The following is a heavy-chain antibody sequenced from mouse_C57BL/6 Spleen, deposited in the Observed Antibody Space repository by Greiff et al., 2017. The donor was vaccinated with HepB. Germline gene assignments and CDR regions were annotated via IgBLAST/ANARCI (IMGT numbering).Heavy chain of an antibody. J-gene: IGHJ3*01. V-gene: IGHV1-26*01. CDR2: INPNNGGT. Sequence: VESGASVKISCKASGYTFTDYYMNWVKQSHGKSLEWIGDINPNNGGTSYNQKFKGKATLTVDKSSSTAYMELRSLTSEDSAVYYCARYYSNLWFAYWGQGTLVTVSA. CDR3: ARYYSNLWFAY. CDR1: GYTFTDYY. D-gene: IGHD2-5*01.